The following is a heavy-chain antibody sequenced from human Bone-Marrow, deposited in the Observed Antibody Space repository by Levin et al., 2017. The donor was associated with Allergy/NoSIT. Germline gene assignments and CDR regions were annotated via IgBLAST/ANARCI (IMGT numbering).Heavy chain of an antibody. CDR3: ARISVVGSGESWFDP. D-gene: IGHD6-19*01. CDR1: GFTFNNFV. CDR2: ITTGGQS. J-gene: IGHJ5*02. V-gene: IGHV3-23*01. Sequence: SCTASGFTFNNFVMNWVRQAPGKGPEWVSGITTGGQSFYAASVKGRFTISRDNSRNILYLDMNSLRVDDTAVYYCARISVVGSGESWFDPWGQGTLVTVSS.